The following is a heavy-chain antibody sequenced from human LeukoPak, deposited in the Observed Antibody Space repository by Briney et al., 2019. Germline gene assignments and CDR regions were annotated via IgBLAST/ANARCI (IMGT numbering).Heavy chain of an antibody. V-gene: IGHV3-20*04. CDR1: GFTFSDYY. CDR2: IKWNGGST. CDR3: AKGPLSYYYYYYMDV. J-gene: IGHJ6*03. Sequence: GGSLRLSCAASGFTFSDYYMSWVRQAPGKGLEWVSSIKWNGGSTGYADSVKGRFTISRDNAKNSLYLQMNSLRAEDTAVYYCAKGPLSYYYYYYMDVWGKGTTVTISS.